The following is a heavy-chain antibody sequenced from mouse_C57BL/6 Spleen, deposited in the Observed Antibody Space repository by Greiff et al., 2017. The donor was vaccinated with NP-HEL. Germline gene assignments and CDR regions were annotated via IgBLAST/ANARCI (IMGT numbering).Heavy chain of an antibody. CDR3: ARRNYDYDVGGAMDY. J-gene: IGHJ4*01. CDR1: GFTFSDYG. CDR2: ISSGSSTI. D-gene: IGHD2-4*01. V-gene: IGHV5-17*01. Sequence: DVMLVESGGGLVKPGGSLKLSCAASGFTFSDYGMHWVRQAPEKGLEWVAYISSGSSTIYYADTVKGRFTISRDNAKNTLFLQMTSLRSEDTAMYYCARRNYDYDVGGAMDYWGQGTSVTVSS.